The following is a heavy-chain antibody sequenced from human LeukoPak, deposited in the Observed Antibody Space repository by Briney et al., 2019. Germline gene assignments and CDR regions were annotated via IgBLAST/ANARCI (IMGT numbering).Heavy chain of an antibody. CDR3: AKGAYGDPFDY. V-gene: IGHV3-23*01. J-gene: IGHJ4*02. CDR2: ISGSGGST. Sequence: GGSLRLSCAASGFTFSSYAMSWGRQAPGKGLGWVSAISGSGGSTYYADSVKGRVTISRDNSKNTLYLQMNSLRAEDTAVYYCAKGAYGDPFDYWGQGTLVTVSS. CDR1: GFTFSSYA. D-gene: IGHD4-17*01.